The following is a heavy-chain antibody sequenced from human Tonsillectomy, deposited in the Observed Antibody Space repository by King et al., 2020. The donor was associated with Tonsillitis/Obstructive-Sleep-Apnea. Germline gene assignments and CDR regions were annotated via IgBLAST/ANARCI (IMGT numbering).Heavy chain of an antibody. V-gene: IGHV3-30*18. CDR2: ISYDGSNK. CDR3: AKAQITAAFIDY. CDR1: GFTFSSYG. D-gene: IGHD6-13*01. J-gene: IGHJ4*02. Sequence: VQLVQSGGGVVQPGRSLRLSCAASGFTFSSYGMHWVRQAPGKGREWVALISYDGSNKYYADSVKGRFTISRDNSKNTLYLQMNSLRAEDTAVYYCAKAQITAAFIDYWGQGTLVTVSS.